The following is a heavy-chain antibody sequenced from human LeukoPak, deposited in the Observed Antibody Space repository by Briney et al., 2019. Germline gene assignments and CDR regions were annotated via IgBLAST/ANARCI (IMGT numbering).Heavy chain of an antibody. J-gene: IGHJ4*02. Sequence: PSETLSLTCTVSGGSITSRTYYWGWIRQPPGTGLEWIGSIHYSGSTYYGPSVKSRFTISGDTAKNQFSLKLRSVTAADTAFYFCARGESNDVGGSSLDYWGQGTPVIVSS. CDR2: IHYSGST. V-gene: IGHV4-39*07. D-gene: IGHD2-8*01. CDR1: GGSITSRTYY. CDR3: ARGESNDVGGSSLDY.